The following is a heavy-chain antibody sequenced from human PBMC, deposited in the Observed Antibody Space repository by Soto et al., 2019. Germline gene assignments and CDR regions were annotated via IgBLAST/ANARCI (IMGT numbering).Heavy chain of an antibody. CDR2: MYNTGST. Sequence: SETLSLTYTVSGGSISGYYWSWIRQPPGKGLEWIGYMYNTGSTNYNPSLKSRVTISVDTSKNQFSLKLNSVTAADTAVYYCARDLWGYCGTDCYPLDVWGQGTMVTVSS. V-gene: IGHV4-59*01. D-gene: IGHD2-21*02. J-gene: IGHJ6*02. CDR1: GGSISGYY. CDR3: ARDLWGYCGTDCYPLDV.